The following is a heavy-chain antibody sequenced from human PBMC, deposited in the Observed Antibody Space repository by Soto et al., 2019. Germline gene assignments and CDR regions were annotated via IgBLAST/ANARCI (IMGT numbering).Heavy chain of an antibody. J-gene: IGHJ4*02. Sequence: SESLSLTWTVSAGSISSSSYYWGWIRQPPGKGLEWIGSIYYSGSTYYNPSLKSRVTISVDTSKNQFSLKLSSVTAADTAVYYCGRHFSLVLAHLDYWGQGTLVTVSS. V-gene: IGHV4-39*01. CDR1: AGSISSSSYY. CDR3: GRHFSLVLAHLDY. CDR2: IYYSGST. D-gene: IGHD6-13*01.